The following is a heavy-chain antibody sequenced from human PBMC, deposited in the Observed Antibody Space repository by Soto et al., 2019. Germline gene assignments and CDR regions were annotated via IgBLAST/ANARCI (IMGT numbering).Heavy chain of an antibody. V-gene: IGHV3-21*01. D-gene: IGHD3-22*01. CDR2: ISSSSSYI. J-gene: IGHJ4*02. CDR1: GFTFSSYS. Sequence: EVQLVESGGGLVKPGGSLRLSCAASGFTFSSYSMNWVRQAPGKGLEWVSSISSSSSYIYYADSVKGRFTISRDNAKKSLYLQMTSLSAEDTAVYYGASHPRDSSGYWYYFDYWGQGTLVTVSS. CDR3: ASHPRDSSGYWYYFDY.